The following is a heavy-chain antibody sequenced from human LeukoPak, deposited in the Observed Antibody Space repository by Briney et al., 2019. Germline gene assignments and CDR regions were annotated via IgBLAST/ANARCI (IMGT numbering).Heavy chain of an antibody. D-gene: IGHD6-13*01. CDR2: IYYSGST. CDR3: ARRISDIRSSSSWSPPDNWFDP. Sequence: SETLSLTCTVSGGSISSSSYYWGWIRQPPGKGLEWIGSIYYSGSTYYNPSLKSRVTISVDTSKNQFSLKLSSVTAADTAVYYCARRISDIRSSSSWSPPDNWFDPWGQGTLVTVSS. V-gene: IGHV4-39*01. CDR1: GGSISSSSYY. J-gene: IGHJ5*02.